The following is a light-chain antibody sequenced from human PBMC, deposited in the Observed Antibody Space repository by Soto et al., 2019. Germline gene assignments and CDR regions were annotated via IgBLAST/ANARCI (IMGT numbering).Light chain of an antibody. Sequence: EIVLTQSPGTLSLSPGERATLSCRASQSLSGGYLDWFQQNPGQAPRLLIHSASSRATGIPDRFSGSGSGTDFTLTISSLEPEDFVVYYCQQNSSLPITFGQGTRLEIK. J-gene: IGKJ5*01. V-gene: IGKV3-20*01. CDR1: QSLSGGY. CDR3: QQNSSLPIT. CDR2: SAS.